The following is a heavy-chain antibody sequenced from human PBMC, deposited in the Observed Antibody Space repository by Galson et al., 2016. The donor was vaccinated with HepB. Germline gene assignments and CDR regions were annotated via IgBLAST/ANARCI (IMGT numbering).Heavy chain of an antibody. V-gene: IGHV3-30*18. CDR3: AKDPSRLLEAGRLDS. Sequence: SLRLSCAASGVTFSNYWMAWVRQAPGKGLDWVAVISHNGNYKYYADSVKGRFTISRDNSKTTVYLQMNSLRAEDTAVNYCAKDPSRLLEAGRLDSWGQGTLVTVSS. J-gene: IGHJ4*02. CDR1: GVTFSNYW. D-gene: IGHD6-19*01. CDR2: ISHNGNYK.